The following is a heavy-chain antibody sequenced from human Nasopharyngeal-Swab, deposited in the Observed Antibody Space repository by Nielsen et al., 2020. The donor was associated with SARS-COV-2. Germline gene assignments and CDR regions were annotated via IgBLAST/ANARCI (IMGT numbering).Heavy chain of an antibody. CDR3: ARATNLGGSLWVPDY. V-gene: IGHV3-74*01. D-gene: IGHD5-12*01. CDR2: IDSDGSST. J-gene: IGHJ4*02. Sequence: GESLKISCAASGFSFSDSAMHWVRQAPGKGLAWVSRIDSDGSSTIYADSVKGRFTISRDNAKNTLYLQMNSLRAEDTAVYYCARATNLGGSLWVPDYWGQGTLVTVSS. CDR1: GFSFSDSA.